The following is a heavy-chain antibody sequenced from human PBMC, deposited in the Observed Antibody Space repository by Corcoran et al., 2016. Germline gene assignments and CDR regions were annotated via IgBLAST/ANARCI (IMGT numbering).Heavy chain of an antibody. CDR2: IKQDGSEK. CDR1: GFTLSSYW. V-gene: IGHV3-7*03. CDR3: ARGDDIVVVPAAPKI. D-gene: IGHD2-2*01. Sequence: EVQLVESGGGLVQPGGSLRLSCAASGFTLSSYWMRWVRQAPGKGLEWVANIKQDGSEKYYVDSVKGRFTISRDNAKNSLYLQMNSLRAEATGVYYCARGDDIVVVPAAPKIWGQGTMVTVSS. J-gene: IGHJ3*02.